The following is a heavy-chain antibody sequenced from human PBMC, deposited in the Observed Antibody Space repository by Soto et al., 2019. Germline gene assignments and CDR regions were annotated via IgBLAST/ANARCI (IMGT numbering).Heavy chain of an antibody. D-gene: IGHD3-10*01. V-gene: IGHV3-7*01. CDR2: IKQDGSEK. CDR1: GFTFTSCW. CDR3: AGSVY. Sequence: EVQLVESGGGLVQPGGSLRLSCAASGFTFTSCWTKCVRQAPGKGLEWVANIKQDGSEKYYVDSVKGRFTISRDNAKNSLYLQMNSLRAEDTAVYYCAGSVYWGQGTLVTVSS. J-gene: IGHJ4*02.